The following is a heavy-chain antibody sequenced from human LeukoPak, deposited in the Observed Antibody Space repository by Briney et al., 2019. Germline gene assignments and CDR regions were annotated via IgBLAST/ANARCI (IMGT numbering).Heavy chain of an antibody. CDR3: ARGYCSGGSCYSYYYYNYMDV. CDR1: GVSISSYY. Sequence: PSETLSLTCTVSGVSISSYYWSWIRQPAGRGLEWIGRIYTSGSTNYNPSLKSRVTMSVDTSKNQFSLKLSSVTAADTAVYYCARGYCSGGSCYSYYYYNYMDVWGKGTTVTVSS. V-gene: IGHV4-4*07. CDR2: IYTSGST. J-gene: IGHJ6*03. D-gene: IGHD2-15*01.